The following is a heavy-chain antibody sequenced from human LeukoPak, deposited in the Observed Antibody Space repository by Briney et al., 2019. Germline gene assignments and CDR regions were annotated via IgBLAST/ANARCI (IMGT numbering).Heavy chain of an antibody. CDR1: GFTFSSYS. J-gene: IGHJ4*02. V-gene: IGHV3-21*01. Sequence: GGSLRLSCAASGFTFSSYSMNWVRQAPGKGLEWVSSISGSSSYIYYADSVKGRFTISRDNAKNSLYLQMNSLRAEDTAVYYCARDSSGWYRDLFDYWGQGTLVTVSS. CDR2: ISGSSSYI. D-gene: IGHD6-19*01. CDR3: ARDSSGWYRDLFDY.